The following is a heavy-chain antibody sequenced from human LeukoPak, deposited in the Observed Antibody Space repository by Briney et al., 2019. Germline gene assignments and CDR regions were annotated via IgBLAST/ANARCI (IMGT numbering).Heavy chain of an antibody. CDR2: ISGSGGST. D-gene: IGHD5-24*01. CDR1: GFTFSSYG. CDR3: AKDLRDGYNTDAFDI. V-gene: IGHV3-23*01. J-gene: IGHJ3*02. Sequence: GGSLRLSCAASGFTFSSYGMSWVRQAPGKGLEWVSAISGSGGSTYYADSVKGRFTISRDNSKNTLSLQMSSLTGEDTAVYYCAKDLRDGYNTDAFDIWGQGTMVTVSS.